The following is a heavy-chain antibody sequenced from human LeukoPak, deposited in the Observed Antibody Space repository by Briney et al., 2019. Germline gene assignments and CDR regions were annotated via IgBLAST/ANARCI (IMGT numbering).Heavy chain of an antibody. D-gene: IGHD6-13*01. J-gene: IGHJ4*02. CDR3: ARSSSWYIPFDY. CDR1: GFTFSSYS. CDR2: ISSSSSYI. V-gene: IGHV3-21*01. Sequence: GGSLRLSCAASGFTFSSYSMNWVRQAPGKGLEWVSSISSSSSYIYYADSVKGRFTISRDNAKNSLYLQMNSLRAEDTAVYYCARSSSWYIPFDYWGQGALVTVSS.